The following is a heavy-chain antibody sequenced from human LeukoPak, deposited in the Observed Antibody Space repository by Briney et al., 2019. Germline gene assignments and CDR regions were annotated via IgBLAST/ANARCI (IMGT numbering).Heavy chain of an antibody. Sequence: SETLSLTCTVSGGSISSYYWSWIRQPPGKGLEWIGYIYTSGSTNYNPSLKSRVTISVDTSKNQFSLKLSSVTAADTAVYYCAFGHLDGRGAFDIWGQGTMVTVSS. CDR2: IYTSGST. CDR1: GGSISSYY. CDR3: AFGHLDGRGAFDI. D-gene: IGHD1-1*01. J-gene: IGHJ3*02. V-gene: IGHV4-4*09.